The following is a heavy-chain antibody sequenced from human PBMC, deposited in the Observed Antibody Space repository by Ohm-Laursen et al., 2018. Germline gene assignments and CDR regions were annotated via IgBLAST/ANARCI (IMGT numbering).Heavy chain of an antibody. V-gene: IGHV4-59*01. J-gene: IGHJ3*01. D-gene: IGHD6-19*01. Sequence: GTLSLPCTVSGGSISSSYWRWIRQPPGKGLEWIGYIYYSGSTNYNPSLKSRVTISVDTSKNQFSLKLSSVTAADTAVYYCARGRSGWYSLWGQGTMVTVSS. CDR2: IYYSGST. CDR3: ARGRSGWYSL. CDR1: GGSISSSY.